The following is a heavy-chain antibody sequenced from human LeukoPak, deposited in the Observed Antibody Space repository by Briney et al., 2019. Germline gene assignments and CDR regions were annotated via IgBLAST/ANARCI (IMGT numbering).Heavy chain of an antibody. Sequence: PSETLSLTCTVSGGSISSSSYYWGWIRQPPGKGLEWIGYMYYSGSTYYNPSLKSRVIISVDTSTNQFSLKLSSVTAADTAVYYCASHSTVTFNSWGPGTLVTVSS. D-gene: IGHD4-17*01. CDR3: ASHSTVTFNS. CDR2: MYYSGST. J-gene: IGHJ5*01. V-gene: IGHV4-31*03. CDR1: GGSISSSSYY.